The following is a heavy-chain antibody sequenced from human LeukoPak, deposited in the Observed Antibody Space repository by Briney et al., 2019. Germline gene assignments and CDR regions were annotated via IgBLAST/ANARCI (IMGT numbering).Heavy chain of an antibody. D-gene: IGHD1-26*01. Sequence: SVKVSCKASGGTFSSYAISWVRQAPGQGLEWMGGIIPIFGTANYAQKFQGRVTITADESTSTAYMELSSLRSEDTAVYYCAREVGATHRSSGYWGQGTLVTVSS. V-gene: IGHV1-69*13. CDR2: IIPIFGTA. CDR1: GGTFSSYA. J-gene: IGHJ4*02. CDR3: AREVGATHRSSGY.